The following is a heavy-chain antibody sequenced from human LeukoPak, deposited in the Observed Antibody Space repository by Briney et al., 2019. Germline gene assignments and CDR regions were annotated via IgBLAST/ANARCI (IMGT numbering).Heavy chain of an antibody. CDR2: ISGSGGST. D-gene: IGHD3-9*01. V-gene: IGHV3-23*01. CDR3: ARGGDILTGYAFDY. CDR1: GFTFSSYA. J-gene: IGHJ4*02. Sequence: PGASLRLSCAASGFTFSSYAMSWVRQAPGKGLEWVSAISGSGGSTYYADSVKGRFTIPRDNAKNSLYLQMNSLRAEDTAVYYCARGGDILTGYAFDYWGQGTLVTVSS.